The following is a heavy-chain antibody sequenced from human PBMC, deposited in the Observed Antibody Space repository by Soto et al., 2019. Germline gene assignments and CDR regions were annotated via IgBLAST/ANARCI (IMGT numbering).Heavy chain of an antibody. CDR3: ARNLRKPSYRSSSADY. J-gene: IGHJ4*02. Sequence: GGSLRLSCAASGFTFSSYAMHWVRQAPGKGLEWVAVISYDGSNKYYADSVKGRFTISRDNSKNTLYLQMNSLRAEDTAVYYWARNLRKPSYRSSSADYWGQGTLVTVSS. V-gene: IGHV3-30-3*01. D-gene: IGHD6-6*01. CDR1: GFTFSSYA. CDR2: ISYDGSNK.